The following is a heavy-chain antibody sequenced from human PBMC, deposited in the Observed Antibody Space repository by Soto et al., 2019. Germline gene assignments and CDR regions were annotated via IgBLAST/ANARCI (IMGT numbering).Heavy chain of an antibody. J-gene: IGHJ3*02. V-gene: IGHV4-4*07. CDR3: ARAAGRGRWLQWIRILDAFDI. Sequence: QVQLQESGPGLVKPSETLSLTCTVSGGSISSYYWSWIRQPAGKGLEWIGRIYTSGSTNYNPFLKSRVTMSVDTSKNQFSRKLSSVTAADTAVYYCARAAGRGRWLQWIRILDAFDIWGQGTMVTVSS. D-gene: IGHD3-3*01. CDR1: GGSISSYY. CDR2: IYTSGST.